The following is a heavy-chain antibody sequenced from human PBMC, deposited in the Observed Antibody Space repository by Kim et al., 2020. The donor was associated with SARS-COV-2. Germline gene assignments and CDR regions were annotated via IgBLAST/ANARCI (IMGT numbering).Heavy chain of an antibody. Sequence: ASVKVSCKASGFTFTSYYMHWVRQAPGQGLEWMGIINPSGGSTSYAQKFQGRVTMTRDTSTSTVYMELSSLRSEDTAVYYCARDHNKQAAARPNWFDPWGQGTLVTVSS. D-gene: IGHD6-13*01. V-gene: IGHV1-46*01. CDR1: GFTFTSYY. J-gene: IGHJ5*02. CDR2: INPSGGST. CDR3: ARDHNKQAAARPNWFDP.